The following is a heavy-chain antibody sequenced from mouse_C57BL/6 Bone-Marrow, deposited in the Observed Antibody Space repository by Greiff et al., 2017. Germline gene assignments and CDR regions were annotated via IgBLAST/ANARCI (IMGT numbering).Heavy chain of an antibody. CDR1: GFSLTSYG. CDR3: AKKGIYYGSSYWYFDV. Sequence: QVQLKQSGPGLVQPSQSLSITCTVSGFSLTSYGVHWVRQPPGKGLEWLGVIWSGGSTDYNAAFISRLSLSKDNSKSQVFFKMNSLQADDTAIYYCAKKGIYYGSSYWYFDVWGTGTTVTVSS. V-gene: IGHV2-4*01. D-gene: IGHD1-1*01. CDR2: IWSGGST. J-gene: IGHJ1*03.